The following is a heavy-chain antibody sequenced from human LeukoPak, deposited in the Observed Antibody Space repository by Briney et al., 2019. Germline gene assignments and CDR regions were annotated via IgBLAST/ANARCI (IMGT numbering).Heavy chain of an antibody. J-gene: IGHJ5*02. CDR2: ISDSGGST. D-gene: IGHD1-14*01. V-gene: IGHV3-23*01. CDR3: ANPWPEDP. CDR1: GFTFSSYS. Sequence: GSLRLSCAASGFTFSSYSMNRVRQAPGKGLEWVSAISDSGGSTYYADSVKGRFTISRDNSKNTLYLQMNSLRAEDTAVYYCANPWPEDPWGQGTLVTVSS.